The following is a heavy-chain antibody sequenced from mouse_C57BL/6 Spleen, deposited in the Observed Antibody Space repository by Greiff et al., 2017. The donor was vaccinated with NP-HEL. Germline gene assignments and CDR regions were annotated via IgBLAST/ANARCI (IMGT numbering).Heavy chain of an antibody. CDR1: GYTFTSYW. Sequence: QVQLQQPGAELVKPGASVKLSCKASGYTFTSYWMHWVKQRPGQGLEWIGMIHPNSGSTNYNEKFKSKATLTVDKSSSTAYMQLSSLTSEDSAVYYCARSKGPRNYFDYWGQGTTLTVSS. J-gene: IGHJ2*01. D-gene: IGHD3-3*01. V-gene: IGHV1-64*01. CDR3: ARSKGPRNYFDY. CDR2: IHPNSGST.